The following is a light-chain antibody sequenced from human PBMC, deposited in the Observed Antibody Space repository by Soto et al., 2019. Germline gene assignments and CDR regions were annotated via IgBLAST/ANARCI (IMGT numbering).Light chain of an antibody. CDR1: SSDVGGYNY. CDR3: SSYAGGSNVV. V-gene: IGLV2-8*01. Sequence: QSALTQPPSASGSPGQSVTISCTGTSSDVGGYNYVSWYVQHPGKAPKLMIYEVSKRPSGVPDRFSGSKSGNTASLTVSGLQAEDEADYYRSSYAGGSNVVFGGGTKVTVL. J-gene: IGLJ2*01. CDR2: EVS.